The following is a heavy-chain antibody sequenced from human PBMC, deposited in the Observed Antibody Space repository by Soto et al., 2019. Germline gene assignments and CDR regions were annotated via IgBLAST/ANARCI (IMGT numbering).Heavy chain of an antibody. Sequence: QVQLVQSGAEVKKPGASVKVSCKASGYTFTNYGVIWVRQAPGQGLEWMGLISAYNGNTKYEQKLQGRVTMTTDSSTSNVYEEVRSLRADDTAVYYCAGEVVGYSFDIWGQGTMVTVSS. V-gene: IGHV1-18*01. CDR1: GYTFTNYG. D-gene: IGHD2-15*01. CDR3: AGEVVGYSFDI. J-gene: IGHJ3*02. CDR2: ISAYNGNT.